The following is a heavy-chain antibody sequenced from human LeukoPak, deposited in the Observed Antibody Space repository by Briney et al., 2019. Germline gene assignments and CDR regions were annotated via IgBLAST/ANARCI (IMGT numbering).Heavy chain of an antibody. CDR2: VYYSGST. V-gene: IGHV4-59*04. Sequence: SETLSLTCTVSGGSISSYYWSWIRQPPGKGLEWIGNVYYSGSTYYNPSLKSRVTISVDTSKNQFSLKLSSVTAADTALYYCARGDYYDSSPMDYWGQGTLVTVSS. CDR1: GGSISSYY. CDR3: ARGDYYDSSPMDY. J-gene: IGHJ4*02. D-gene: IGHD3-22*01.